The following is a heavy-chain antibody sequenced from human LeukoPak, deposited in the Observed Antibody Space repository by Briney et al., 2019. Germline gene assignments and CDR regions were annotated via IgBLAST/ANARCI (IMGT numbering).Heavy chain of an antibody. J-gene: IGHJ4*02. D-gene: IGHD6-19*01. Sequence: ASVKVSCKASGYTFTDYYMHWVRQAPGQGLEWMGWINPNSGGAHYAQKFQGRVSMTRDTSISTIYMELSRLTSGDTAVYYCARQASGGWYYDYWGQGTLVTVPS. CDR1: GYTFTDYY. CDR3: ARQASGGWYYDY. CDR2: INPNSGGA. V-gene: IGHV1-2*02.